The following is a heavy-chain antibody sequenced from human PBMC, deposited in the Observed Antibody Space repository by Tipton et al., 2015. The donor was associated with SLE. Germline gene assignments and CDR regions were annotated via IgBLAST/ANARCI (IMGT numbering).Heavy chain of an antibody. J-gene: IGHJ3*02. CDR2: IRYDGSNK. Sequence: SLRLSCAASGFTFSSYGMHWVRQAPGKGLEWVAFIRYDGSNKYYADSVKGRFTISRDNSKNTLYLQMNSLRAEDTAVYYCAKDQDFGVDPPAAFDIWGQGTMVTVSS. CDR3: AKDQDFGVDPPAAFDI. V-gene: IGHV3-30*02. D-gene: IGHD3-3*01. CDR1: GFTFSSYG.